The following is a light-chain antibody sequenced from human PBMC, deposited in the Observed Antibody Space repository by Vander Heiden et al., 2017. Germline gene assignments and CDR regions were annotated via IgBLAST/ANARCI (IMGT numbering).Light chain of an antibody. J-gene: IGKJ2*01. Sequence: EIVLTQPPGTLSLSPGERATLLCRASPSVGSSYLAWYQQKPGQAPRLLNYGTSSRATGIPDRFGGSGSGTGFTLTISRLEPEDFAVYYCQQYGSSPLYTFGQGTKLEIK. CDR1: PSVGSSY. CDR3: QQYGSSPLYT. V-gene: IGKV3-20*01. CDR2: GTS.